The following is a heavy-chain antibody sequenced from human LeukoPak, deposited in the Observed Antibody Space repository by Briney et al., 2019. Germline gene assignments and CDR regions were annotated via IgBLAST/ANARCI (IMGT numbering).Heavy chain of an antibody. CDR1: DHTFTYYY. CDR2: IYYTGSS. J-gene: IGHJ4*02. V-gene: IGHV4-59*01. CDR3: ARMVGQLIEYYFDY. D-gene: IGHD1/OR15-1a*01. Sequence: PSETLSLTCGVSDHTFTYYYWSWIRQPPGKGLEWIGSIYYTGSSNYNPSLESRVTMSIDTSNNQFSLKLKPVTAADTAVYYCARMVGQLIEYYFDYWGRGTLVTVSS.